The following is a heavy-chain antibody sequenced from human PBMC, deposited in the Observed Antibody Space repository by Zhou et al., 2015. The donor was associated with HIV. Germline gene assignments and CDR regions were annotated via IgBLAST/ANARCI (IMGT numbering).Heavy chain of an antibody. D-gene: IGHD3-10*01. Sequence: QVQLVQSGADEKKPGASVKVSCKASGYTFISYTIHWVRQAPGQSLEWMGWINAGNGNTKYSQKFQGRVTITRDTSARTAYMELSSLRSEDTAVYYCARSNSRLLVRGGTFDIWGQGTLVTVSS. CDR3: ARSNSRLLVRGGTFDI. CDR1: GYTFISYT. J-gene: IGHJ3*02. CDR2: INAGNGNT. V-gene: IGHV1-3*05.